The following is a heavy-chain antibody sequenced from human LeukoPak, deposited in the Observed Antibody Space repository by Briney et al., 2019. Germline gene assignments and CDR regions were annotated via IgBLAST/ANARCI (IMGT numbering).Heavy chain of an antibody. V-gene: IGHV1-46*01. D-gene: IGHD3-10*01. Sequence: ASVKVSCKASGYTFTGYYMHWVRQAPGQGLEWMGIINPSGGSTSYAQKFQGRVTMTRDMSTSTVYMELSSLRSEDTAVYYCARKIFGYYMDVWGKGTTVTVSS. CDR1: GYTFTGYY. CDR3: ARKIFGYYMDV. J-gene: IGHJ6*03. CDR2: INPSGGST.